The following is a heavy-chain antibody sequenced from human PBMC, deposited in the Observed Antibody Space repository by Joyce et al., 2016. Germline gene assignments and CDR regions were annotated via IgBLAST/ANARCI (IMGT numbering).Heavy chain of an antibody. Sequence: QVQLQASGPALVKPSETLSLTCTVSGGSISSYYWSWIRQPPGKGLEWIGYIYYSGGTNYSSSLKRRVTISVDTSKNQFSLKLGSVTAADTAIYYCARGDISGYFYGYWGQGTLVTVSS. CDR3: ARGDISGYFYGY. J-gene: IGHJ4*02. CDR1: GGSISSYY. V-gene: IGHV4-59*01. CDR2: IYYSGGT. D-gene: IGHD3-22*01.